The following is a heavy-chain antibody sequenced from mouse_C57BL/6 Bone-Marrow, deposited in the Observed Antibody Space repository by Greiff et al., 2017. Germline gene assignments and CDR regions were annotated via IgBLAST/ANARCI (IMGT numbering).Heavy chain of an antibody. CDR3: ALYDYVGDYYAMDY. J-gene: IGHJ4*01. V-gene: IGHV1-85*01. Sequence: QVQLQQSGPELVKPGASVKLSCKASGYTFTSYDINWVKQRPGQGLEWIGWIYPRDGSTKYNEKFKGKATLTVDTSSSTAYMELHSLTSEDSAVYFCALYDYVGDYYAMDYWGQGTSVTVSS. CDR1: GYTFTSYD. D-gene: IGHD2-4*01. CDR2: IYPRDGST.